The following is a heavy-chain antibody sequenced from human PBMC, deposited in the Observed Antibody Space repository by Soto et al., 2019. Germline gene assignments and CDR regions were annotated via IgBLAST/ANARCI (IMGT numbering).Heavy chain of an antibody. CDR1: GYTFTSYG. Sequence: ASVKVSCKASGYTFTSYGISWVRQAPGQGLEWMGWISAYNGNTNYAQKLQGRVTMTTDTSTSTAYMELRSLRSDDTAVYYCERDSFGTLVVAATNAYYYYGMDVWGQGTTVTVSS. V-gene: IGHV1-18*04. CDR2: ISAYNGNT. J-gene: IGHJ6*02. D-gene: IGHD2-15*01. CDR3: ERDSFGTLVVAATNAYYYYGMDV.